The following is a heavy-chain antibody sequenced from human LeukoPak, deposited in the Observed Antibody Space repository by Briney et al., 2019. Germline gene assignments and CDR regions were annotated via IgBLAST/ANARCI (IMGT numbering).Heavy chain of an antibody. CDR3: ARDTGIAAAGTGYYYYYYGMDV. V-gene: IGHV1-46*01. J-gene: IGHJ6*02. CDR2: INPSGGST. Sequence: EASVKVSCKASGYTFTSYYMHWVRQAPGQGLEWMGIINPSGGSTSYAQKFQGRVTMTRDTSTSTVYMELSSLRSEDTAVYYCARDTGIAAAGTGYYYYYYGMDVWGQGTTVTVSS. D-gene: IGHD6-13*01. CDR1: GYTFTSYY.